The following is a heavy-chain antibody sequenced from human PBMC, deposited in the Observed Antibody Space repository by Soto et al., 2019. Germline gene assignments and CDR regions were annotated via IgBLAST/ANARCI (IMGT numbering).Heavy chain of an antibody. D-gene: IGHD2-21*02. CDR3: ARDFCGGDCSDDYYYDAMDV. J-gene: IGHJ6*02. Sequence: QVQLQESGPGLVKPSETLSLTCSVSGGSVSSGSYYWSWIRQPPGKGLEWIGYIYYSGSTNYNPSLKSRVTISVDTSKNQFSLKLSSVTAADTAVYYCARDFCGGDCSDDYYYDAMDVWGQGTTVTVSS. V-gene: IGHV4-61*01. CDR1: GGSVSSGSYY. CDR2: IYYSGST.